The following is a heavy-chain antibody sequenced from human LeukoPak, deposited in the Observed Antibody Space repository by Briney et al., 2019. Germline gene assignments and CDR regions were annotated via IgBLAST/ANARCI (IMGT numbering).Heavy chain of an antibody. CDR2: IFYSGST. CDR3: ARGSGSYFGSGWFDP. Sequence: SETLSLTCIVSGGSITSSSYYWAWIRQPPGKGLEWIGNIFYSGSTFYNPSLKSRVTISVDTSRNQFSLKLTSVTAADTAVYYCARGSGSYFGSGWFDPWGQGTLVTVSS. D-gene: IGHD1-26*01. CDR1: GGSITSSSYY. J-gene: IGHJ5*02. V-gene: IGHV4-39*07.